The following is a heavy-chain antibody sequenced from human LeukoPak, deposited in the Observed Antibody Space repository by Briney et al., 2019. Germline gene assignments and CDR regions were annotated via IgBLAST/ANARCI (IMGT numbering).Heavy chain of an antibody. CDR1: GFTFSSYG. CDR2: IWYDGSNK. CDR3: ARDGYVWGSYRFDY. V-gene: IGHV3-33*01. D-gene: IGHD3-16*02. Sequence: GGSLRLSCAASGFTFSSYGMHWVRQAPGKGLEWVAVIWYDGSNKYYADTVKGRFTISRGNSKNTLYLQMNSLRAEDTAVYYCARDGYVWGSYRFDYWGQGTLVTVSS. J-gene: IGHJ4*02.